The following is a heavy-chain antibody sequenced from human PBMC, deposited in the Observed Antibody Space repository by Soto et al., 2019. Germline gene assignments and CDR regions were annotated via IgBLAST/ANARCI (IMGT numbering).Heavy chain of an antibody. CDR1: GFTFSRYD. CDR2: IGTAGDP. V-gene: IGHV3-13*05. CDR3: ARGYYDSSGHYPVFGY. Sequence: GGSLRLSCAASGFTFSRYDMHWVRQATGKGLEWVSAIGTAGDPYYPGSVKGRFTISRENDKNSLHLQMNSLRAGDTAVYYCARGYYDSSGHYPVFGYWGQGTLVTVS. J-gene: IGHJ4*02. D-gene: IGHD3-22*01.